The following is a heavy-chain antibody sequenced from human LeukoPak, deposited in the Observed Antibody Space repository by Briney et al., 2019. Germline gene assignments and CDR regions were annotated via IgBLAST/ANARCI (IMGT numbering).Heavy chain of an antibody. CDR2: INHSGST. D-gene: IGHD1-7*01. V-gene: IGHV4-34*01. J-gene: IGHJ4*02. Sequence: SETLSLTCAVYGGSFRGYNWTWIRQPPGKGLEWIGEINHSGSTDYNPSLKSRVTISVDTSKNQFSLKVSSVTAADTAVYYCARPSGTTPFKRFDYWGQRALVTVSS. CDR1: GGSFRGYN. CDR3: ARPSGTTPFKRFDY.